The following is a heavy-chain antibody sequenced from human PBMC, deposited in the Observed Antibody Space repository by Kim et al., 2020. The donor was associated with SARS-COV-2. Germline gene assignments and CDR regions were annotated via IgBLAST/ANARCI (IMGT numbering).Heavy chain of an antibody. CDR2: IYYSGST. J-gene: IGHJ5*02. Sequence: SETLSLTCTVSGGSISSSSYYWGWIRQPPGKGLEWIGSIYYSGSTYYNPSLKSRVTISVDTSKNQFSLKLSSVTAADTAVYHCARHHAGITMIVVVAARFDPWGQGTLVTVSS. V-gene: IGHV4-39*01. D-gene: IGHD3-22*01. CDR1: GGSISSSSYY. CDR3: ARHHAGITMIVVVAARFDP.